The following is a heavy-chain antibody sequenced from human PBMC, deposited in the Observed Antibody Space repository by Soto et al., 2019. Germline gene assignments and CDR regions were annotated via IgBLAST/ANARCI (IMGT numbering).Heavy chain of an antibody. D-gene: IGHD1-1*01. J-gene: IGHJ4*02. V-gene: IGHV6-1*01. Sequence: SQTLSLTCAISGDSVSXNXATWNWIRQSPSRGLEWLGRTYYRSKWDNDYAASVKSRITINPDTSKNQFSLQLNSVTPEDTAVYFCARNHGSGTTFYGYWGQGALVTVSS. CDR2: TYYRSKWDN. CDR3: ARNHGSGTTFYGY. CDR1: GDSVSXNXAT.